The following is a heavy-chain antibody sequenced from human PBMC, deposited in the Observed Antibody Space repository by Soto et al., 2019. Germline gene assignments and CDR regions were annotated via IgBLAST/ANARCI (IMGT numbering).Heavy chain of an antibody. CDR1: GGSISSYY. D-gene: IGHD2-15*01. V-gene: IGHV4-4*07. CDR3: ARGFCSSRAYLDY. CDR2: IYTSGTT. Sequence: PSETLSLTCTVSGGSISSYYWSWIRQPAGKGLEWIGRIYTSGTTNYNPSLKGRVTMSLDTSKNQFSLKLSSVTAADTAMYYCARGFCSSRAYLDYCAPGTLVPVS. J-gene: IGHJ4*02.